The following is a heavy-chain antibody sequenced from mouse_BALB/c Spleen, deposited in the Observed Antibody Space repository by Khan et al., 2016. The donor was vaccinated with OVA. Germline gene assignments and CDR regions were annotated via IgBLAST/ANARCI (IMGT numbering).Heavy chain of an antibody. V-gene: IGHV9-3-1*01. Sequence: QIQLVQSGPELKKPGETVKISCKAFGYTFRNDGMNWVKQAPGKGLKWMGWINTYTGESTHADDFKGWFVFSLEISASTAYLQINNLKNEDTATYFCARPPYFSYVMDYWGQGTSVTVSS. D-gene: IGHD2-10*01. J-gene: IGHJ4*01. CDR3: ARPPYFSYVMDY. CDR1: GYTFRNDG. CDR2: INTYTGES.